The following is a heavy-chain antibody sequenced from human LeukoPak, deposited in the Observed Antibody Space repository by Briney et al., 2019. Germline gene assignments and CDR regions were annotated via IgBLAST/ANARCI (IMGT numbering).Heavy chain of an antibody. CDR3: ARETLHNWFDP. V-gene: IGHV1-46*01. Sequence: ASVKVSCKASGYTFTSYYMHWVRQAPGQGLEWMGIINPSGGSTSYAQRFQGRVTMTRDTSTSTVYMELSSLRSEDTAVYYCARETLHNWFDPWGQGTLVTVSS. D-gene: IGHD3-16*01. CDR1: GYTFTSYY. CDR2: INPSGGST. J-gene: IGHJ5*02.